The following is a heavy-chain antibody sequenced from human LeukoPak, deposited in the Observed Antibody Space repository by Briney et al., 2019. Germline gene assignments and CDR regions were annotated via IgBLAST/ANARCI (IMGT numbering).Heavy chain of an antibody. J-gene: IGHJ4*02. CDR1: GGSFSGYY. CDR3: ASYGSGSYYKPNDY. D-gene: IGHD3-10*01. CDR2: INHSGST. V-gene: IGHV4-34*01. Sequence: SETLSLTCAVYGGSFSGYYWSWIRQPPGKGLEWIGEINHSGSTNYNPSLKSRVTISVDTSKNQFSLKLSFVTAADTAVYYCASYGSGSYYKPNDYWGQGTLVTVSS.